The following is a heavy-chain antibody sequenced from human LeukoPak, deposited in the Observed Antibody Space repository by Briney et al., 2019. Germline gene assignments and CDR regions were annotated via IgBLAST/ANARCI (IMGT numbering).Heavy chain of an antibody. D-gene: IGHD3-22*01. CDR3: ARAVPTAKYDSSGYRADY. CDR2: INPNSGGT. V-gene: IGHV1-2*06. Sequence: ASVKVSCKASGYTLTGYYMHWVRQAPGQGLEWMGRINPNSGGTNYAQKFQGRVTMTRDTSISTAYMELSRLRSDDTAVYYCARAVPTAKYDSSGYRADYWGQGTLVTVSS. J-gene: IGHJ4*02. CDR1: GYTLTGYY.